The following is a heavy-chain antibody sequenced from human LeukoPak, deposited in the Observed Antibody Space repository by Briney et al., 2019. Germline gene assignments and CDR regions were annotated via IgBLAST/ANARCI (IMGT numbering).Heavy chain of an antibody. CDR3: ARRGRCSGVGGFLDY. D-gene: IGHD6-25*01. J-gene: IGHJ4*02. CDR2: IYYSGST. CDR1: GASISSNDYY. V-gene: IGHV4-39*01. Sequence: RPSETLSLTCTVSGASISSNDYYWGWLRPPPGKGLEWIGSIYYSGSTYYNPSLQSRVTISVGTSKNQFSLKLTSVTAADAAVYYCARRGRCSGVGGFLDYWGQGTLVTVSS.